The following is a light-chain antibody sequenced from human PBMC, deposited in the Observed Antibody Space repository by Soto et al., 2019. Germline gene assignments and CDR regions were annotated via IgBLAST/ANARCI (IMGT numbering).Light chain of an antibody. Sequence: EIVLTPSPATLSLSPVERATLSCRASQSVSSYLAWYQQKPGQAPRLLIYDASNRATGIPARFSGSGSGTDFTLTISSLKPEDFAVYYCQPRGNWPLTFGGGTKVDIK. J-gene: IGKJ4*01. CDR2: DAS. CDR1: QSVSSY. CDR3: QPRGNWPLT. V-gene: IGKV3-11*01.